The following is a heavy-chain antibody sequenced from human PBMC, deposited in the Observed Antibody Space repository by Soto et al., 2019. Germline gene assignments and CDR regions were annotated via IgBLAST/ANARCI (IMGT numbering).Heavy chain of an antibody. D-gene: IGHD6-6*01. CDR1: GYSFTSYW. CDR3: ARQEYSSSFDY. Sequence: GESLKISCKGSGYSFTSYWIGWVRQMPGKGLEWMGIIYPGDSDTRYRPSFQGQVTISADKSISTAYLQWSSRKALDTAMYYCARQEYSSSFDYWGQGTLVTVSS. J-gene: IGHJ4*02. CDR2: IYPGDSDT. V-gene: IGHV5-51*01.